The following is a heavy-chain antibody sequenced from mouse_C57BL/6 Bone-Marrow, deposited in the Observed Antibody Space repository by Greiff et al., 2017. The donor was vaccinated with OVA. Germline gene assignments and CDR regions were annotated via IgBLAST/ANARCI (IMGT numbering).Heavy chain of an antibody. CDR1: GYSITSGYY. Sequence: EVQLQQSGPGLVKPSQSLSLTCSVTGYSITSGYYWNWIRQFPGNKLEWMGYISYDGSNNYNPSLKNRISITRDTSKNQFFLKLNSVTTEDTATYYCAREWKDYYCGQGTLVTVSA. CDR3: AREWKDYY. CDR2: ISYDGSN. D-gene: IGHD2-4*01. J-gene: IGHJ3*01. V-gene: IGHV3-6*01.